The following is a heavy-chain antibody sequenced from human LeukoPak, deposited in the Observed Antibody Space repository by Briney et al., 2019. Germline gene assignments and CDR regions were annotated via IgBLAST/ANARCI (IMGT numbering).Heavy chain of an antibody. Sequence: GGSLRLSCAASGFTFSSNWMHLVRQAPGKGLVWVSLIKGGRSNTTYADSVKGRFTISRDNSKNTLYLQMNSPRTEDTAVYYCARASEYGGTRGAFDIWGQGTMVTVSS. CDR2: IKGGRSNT. D-gene: IGHD1-7*01. CDR3: ARASEYGGTRGAFDI. CDR1: GFTFSSNW. J-gene: IGHJ3*02. V-gene: IGHV3-74*01.